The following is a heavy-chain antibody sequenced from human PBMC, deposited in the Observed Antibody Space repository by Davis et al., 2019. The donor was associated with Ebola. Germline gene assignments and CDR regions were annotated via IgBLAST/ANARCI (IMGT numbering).Heavy chain of an antibody. D-gene: IGHD3-22*01. CDR1: GGTFSSNA. V-gene: IGHV1-69*10. CDR3: ARSITMIVVVPAH. CDR2: IIPILGVP. Sequence: SVKVSCKVSGGTFSSNAIRWVRQASGQGLEWMGGIIPILGVPNYAQKFQGRVTITADKSTSTAYMGLSSLRSEDTAVYYCARSITMIVVVPAHWGQGTLVTVSS. J-gene: IGHJ4*02.